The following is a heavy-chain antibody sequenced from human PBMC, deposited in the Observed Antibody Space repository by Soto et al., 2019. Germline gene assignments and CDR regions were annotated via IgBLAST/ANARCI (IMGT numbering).Heavy chain of an antibody. D-gene: IGHD2-2*01. CDR1: GYSFTSYW. Sequence: SLKISCKGSGYSFTSYWIGWVRQMPGKGLEWMGIIYPGDSDTRYSPSFQGQVTISADKSISTAYLQWSSLKASDTAMYYCARGYCSSTSCLNWFDPWGQGTLVTVSS. CDR3: ARGYCSSTSCLNWFDP. V-gene: IGHV5-51*01. CDR2: IYPGDSDT. J-gene: IGHJ5*02.